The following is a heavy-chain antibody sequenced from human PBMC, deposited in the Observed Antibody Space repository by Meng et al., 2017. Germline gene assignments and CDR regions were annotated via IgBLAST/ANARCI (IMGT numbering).Heavy chain of an antibody. D-gene: IGHD6-13*01. J-gene: IGHJ1*01. CDR1: GFSLSTSGVG. CDR2: IYWNDDK. CDR3: AHIPYSSSWYEYFQH. V-gene: IGHV2-5*01. Sequence: QTTLKESGPTLMKPPQPLPLTCTFAGFSLSTSGVGVGWIRQPPGKALEWLALIYWNDDKRYSPSLKSRLTITKDTSKNQVVLTMTNMDPVDTATYYCAHIPYSSSWYEYFQHWGQGTLVTVSS.